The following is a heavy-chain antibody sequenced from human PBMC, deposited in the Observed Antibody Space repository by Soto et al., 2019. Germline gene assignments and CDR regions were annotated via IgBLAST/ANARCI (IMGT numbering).Heavy chain of an antibody. CDR3: AKTFLYYYDRSGKDY. Sequence: GGSLRLSRAASGFTFSSYAMSWVRQAPGKGLEWVSTISGSGGSTDYADSVKGRFTISRDNSKNTLYLQMNSLRAEDTAVYYCAKTFLYYYDRSGKDYWGQGTLVTVSS. CDR1: GFTFSSYA. CDR2: ISGSGGST. D-gene: IGHD3-22*01. J-gene: IGHJ4*02. V-gene: IGHV3-23*01.